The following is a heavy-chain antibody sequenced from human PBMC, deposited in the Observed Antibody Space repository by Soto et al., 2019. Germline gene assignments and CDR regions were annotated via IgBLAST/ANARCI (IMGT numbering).Heavy chain of an antibody. Sequence: SETLSLTCAVYGGSFSGYYWSWIRQPPGKGLEWIGEINHSGSTNYNPSLKSRVTISVDTSKNQFSLKLSSVTAAETAVYYCARLNLIRDYWGQGTLVTVSS. J-gene: IGHJ4*02. CDR3: ARLNLIRDY. CDR2: INHSGST. V-gene: IGHV4-34*01. D-gene: IGHD3-22*01. CDR1: GGSFSGYY.